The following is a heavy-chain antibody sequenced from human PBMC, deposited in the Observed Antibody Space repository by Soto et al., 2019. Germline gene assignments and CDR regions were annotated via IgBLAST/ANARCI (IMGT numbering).Heavy chain of an antibody. CDR1: GYTFTGYY. Sequence: ASVKVSCKASGYTFTGYYMHWVRQAPGQGLEWMGWINPNSGGTNYAQKFQGWVTMTRDTSISTAYMELSRLRSDDTAVYYCASDGPRYYDFWSGYRSNGMDVCGQGTTVPVSS. J-gene: IGHJ6*02. CDR3: ASDGPRYYDFWSGYRSNGMDV. V-gene: IGHV1-2*04. CDR2: INPNSGGT. D-gene: IGHD3-3*01.